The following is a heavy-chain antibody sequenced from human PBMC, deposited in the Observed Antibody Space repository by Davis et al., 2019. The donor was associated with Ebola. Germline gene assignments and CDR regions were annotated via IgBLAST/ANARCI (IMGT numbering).Heavy chain of an antibody. CDR2: IYDYST. CDR3: ATTQWLREFDN. J-gene: IGHJ4*02. D-gene: IGHD6-19*01. V-gene: IGHV3-53*05. CDR1: GFTVSSNH. Sequence: GGSLRLSCAASGFTVSSNHMSWVRQAPGKGLEWVSVIYDYSTAYADSVRGRFIISRDKSNNTLYLEMNSLRVDDTAVYYCATTQWLREFDNWGQGTLVTVSS.